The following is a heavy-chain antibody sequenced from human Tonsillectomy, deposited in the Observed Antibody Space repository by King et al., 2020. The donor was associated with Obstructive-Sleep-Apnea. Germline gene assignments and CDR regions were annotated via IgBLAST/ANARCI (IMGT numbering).Heavy chain of an antibody. V-gene: IGHV3-48*01. CDR2: ITSSSNSI. CDR3: ASDPPGDRGLDH. Sequence: VPLVASGGGLVQPGGSLRLAWVVSGFCFDSYDMRWVRQAPGQGLEWVAHITSSSNSIYSADSVKGRFTISRDNARNSVSLQMSSLRVEDTAVYYCASDPPGDRGLDHWGQGTLVTVFS. CDR1: GFCFDSYD. J-gene: IGHJ4*02. D-gene: IGHD3-10*01.